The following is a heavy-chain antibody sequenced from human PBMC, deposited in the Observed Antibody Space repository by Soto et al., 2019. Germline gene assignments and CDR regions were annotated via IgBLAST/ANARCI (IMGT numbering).Heavy chain of an antibody. V-gene: IGHV1-2*07. CDR2: INPNTGVT. Sequence: GASVKVSCKASGYTLTGYYMHWVRQAPGQGLEWLGWINPNTGVTKYAHDFQGRVTMTRDTSISTAYMELSRLRSDDTAVYYCARGGYLLLNCVDPWG. J-gene: IGHJ5*02. D-gene: IGHD1-1*01. CDR1: GYTLTGYY. CDR3: ARGGYLLLNCVDP.